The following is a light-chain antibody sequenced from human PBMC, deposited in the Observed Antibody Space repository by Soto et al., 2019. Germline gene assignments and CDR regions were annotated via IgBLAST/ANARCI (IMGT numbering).Light chain of an antibody. Sequence: IVLTHSPGTLSASPCGRATLSFSFSETVYDRQLAWYQQRAGQAPRLLIYAISTRAAGIPDRFSGSGSGTDFTLTISRVEPADSAMYYCQQFGSSWWTFAQGTKVDIK. CDR1: ETVYDRQ. V-gene: IGKV3-20*01. CDR2: AIS. CDR3: QQFGSSWWT. J-gene: IGKJ1*01.